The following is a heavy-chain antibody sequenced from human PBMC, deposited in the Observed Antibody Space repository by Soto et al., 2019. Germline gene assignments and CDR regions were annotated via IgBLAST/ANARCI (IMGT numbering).Heavy chain of an antibody. Sequence: SETLSLTCTVSGGSISSSSYYWGWIRQPPGKGLEWIGSIYYSGSTYYNPSLKSRVTISVDTSRNQFSLKLSSVTAADTAVYYCARGSSGWYISWFDPWGQGTLVTVSS. J-gene: IGHJ5*02. V-gene: IGHV4-39*01. CDR2: IYYSGST. CDR3: ARGSSGWYISWFDP. CDR1: GGSISSSSYY. D-gene: IGHD6-19*01.